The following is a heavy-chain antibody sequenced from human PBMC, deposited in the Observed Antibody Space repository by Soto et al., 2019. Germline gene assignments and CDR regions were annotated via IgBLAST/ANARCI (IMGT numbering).Heavy chain of an antibody. J-gene: IGHJ4*02. CDR2: VYYRGRS. V-gene: IGHV4-39*01. CDR3: VSQRTTVTTQAYFDY. Sequence: PSETLSLTCTVSGGSVTNSSYYWGWIRQSPGKGLEWIGSVYYRGRSYSKSSAKSRVTISVDTSKNQFSLNLNSVTASDTAVYFCVSQRTTVTTQAYFDYWGPGALVTVSS. D-gene: IGHD4-4*01. CDR1: GGSVTNSSYY.